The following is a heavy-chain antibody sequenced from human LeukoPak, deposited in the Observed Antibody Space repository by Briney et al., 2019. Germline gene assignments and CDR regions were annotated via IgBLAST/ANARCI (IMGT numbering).Heavy chain of an antibody. V-gene: IGHV3-23*01. Sequence: QPGGSLRLSCAASGFTFAIHAMTWVRQAPGKGLEWVSGISGDGASTHYAESVKGQFTISRDNSQNTLFLQMNSLRVEDTAIYYCAKAAGRGYNYGDYFDYWGQGTLVTVSS. CDR3: AKAAGRGYNYGDYFDY. D-gene: IGHD5-18*01. J-gene: IGHJ4*02. CDR1: GFTFAIHA. CDR2: ISGDGAST.